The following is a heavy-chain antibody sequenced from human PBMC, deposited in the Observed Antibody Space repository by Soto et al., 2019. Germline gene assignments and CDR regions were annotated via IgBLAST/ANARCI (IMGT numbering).Heavy chain of an antibody. Sequence: EVQLLESGGGLVQPGGSLRLSCAASGLTFSSYAMSWVRQAPGKGLEWVSAISGSGGSTYYADSVKGRFTISRDNSKNTLYLQMNSLRAEDTAVYYCAKWSGVVVPAANNWFDPWGQGTLVTVSS. J-gene: IGHJ5*02. D-gene: IGHD2-2*01. CDR1: GLTFSSYA. CDR2: ISGSGGST. V-gene: IGHV3-23*01. CDR3: AKWSGVVVPAANNWFDP.